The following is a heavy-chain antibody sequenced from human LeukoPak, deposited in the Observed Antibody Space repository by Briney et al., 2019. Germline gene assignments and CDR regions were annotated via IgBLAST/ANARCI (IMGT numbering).Heavy chain of an antibody. V-gene: IGHV3-23*01. CDR2: ISDSGGST. CDR3: AKAVAGTPREL. D-gene: IGHD6-19*01. CDR1: GFIFRNFA. J-gene: IGHJ4*02. Sequence: GGSLRLSCAASGFIFRNFAMSWVRQAPGKGLEWVSAISDSGGSTYYADSVKGRFTISRDNSKNTLYLQMNSLRVEDTAVYYCAKAVAGTPRELWGQGTLVTVSS.